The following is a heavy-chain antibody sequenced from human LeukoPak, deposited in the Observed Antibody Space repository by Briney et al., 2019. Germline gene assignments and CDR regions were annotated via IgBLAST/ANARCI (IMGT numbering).Heavy chain of an antibody. CDR2: ISSSSSTI. CDR1: GFTFSSYS. D-gene: IGHD2-2*01. Sequence: GGSPRLSCAASGFTFSSYSMNWVRQAPGKGLEWVSYISSSSSTIYYADSVKGRFTISRDNAKNSLYLQMNSLRAEDTAVYYCARGSKYPWFDPWGQGTLVTVSS. V-gene: IGHV3-48*01. CDR3: ARGSKYPWFDP. J-gene: IGHJ5*02.